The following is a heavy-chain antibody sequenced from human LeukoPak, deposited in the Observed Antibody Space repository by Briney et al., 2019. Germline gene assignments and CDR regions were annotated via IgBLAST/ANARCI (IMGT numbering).Heavy chain of an antibody. CDR2: TYYRSRWYN. Sequence: SQTLSLTCAISGDSVSSNSGTWNWIRQSPSRGLEWLGRTYYRSRWYNDYAVSVKSRMTINPDTSKNQFSLQLNSVTPEDTAVYYCARDTGSQSWFDPWGQGTLVTVSS. CDR3: ARDTGSQSWFDP. CDR1: GDSVSSNSGT. D-gene: IGHD1-26*01. J-gene: IGHJ5*02. V-gene: IGHV6-1*01.